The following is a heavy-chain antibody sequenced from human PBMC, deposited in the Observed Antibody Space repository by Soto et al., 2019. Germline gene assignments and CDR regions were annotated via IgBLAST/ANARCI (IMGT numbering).Heavy chain of an antibody. D-gene: IGHD1-26*01. Sequence: EVQLLESGGGLVQPGGSLRLSCAASGFTFSSYAMSWVRQAPGKGLEWVYGISSSGGGASYADSVKGRFTISRDKXKNTLYLQMNSLRAEDTAVYYCAKVVGASVGWTDYWGQGALVTVSS. CDR2: ISSSGGGA. J-gene: IGHJ4*02. CDR1: GFTFSSYA. CDR3: AKVVGASVGWTDY. V-gene: IGHV3-23*01.